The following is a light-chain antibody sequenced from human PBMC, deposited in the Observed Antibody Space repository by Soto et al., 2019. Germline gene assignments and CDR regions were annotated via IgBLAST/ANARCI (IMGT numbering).Light chain of an antibody. CDR1: ISDVAGYNY. CDR3: SSYTSSITGV. Sequence: QSALTQPRSVSGSPGQSVTISCTGTISDVAGYNYVSWYQHHPGKAPKLLISDVTKRPSWVPDRFSGSKSGSTASLTISELQAEYEADYYCSSYTSSITGVFGTGTKVTVL. CDR2: DVT. V-gene: IGLV2-11*01. J-gene: IGLJ1*01.